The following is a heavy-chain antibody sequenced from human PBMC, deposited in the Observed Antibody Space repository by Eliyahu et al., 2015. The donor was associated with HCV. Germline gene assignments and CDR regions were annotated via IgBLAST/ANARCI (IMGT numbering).Heavy chain of an antibody. CDR3: ARVLMVRGVIHYYYGLDV. V-gene: IGHV3-21*01. Sequence: EVQLVESGGGLVXXGGSVRLXCAASGXPFSPYTMTWVRQAPGKGLEWVSSIGSRDHYIYYADSVKGRFTISRDNAKNSLHLQMNSLRAEDTAVYYCARVLMVRGVIHYYYGLDVWGQGTAVTVSS. CDR1: GXPFSPYT. J-gene: IGHJ6*02. CDR2: IGSRDHYI. D-gene: IGHD3-10*01.